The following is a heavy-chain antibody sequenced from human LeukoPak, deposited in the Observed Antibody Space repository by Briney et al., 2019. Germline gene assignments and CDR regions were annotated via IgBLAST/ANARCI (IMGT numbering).Heavy chain of an antibody. CDR1: GGTFSSYA. Sequence: SVKVSCKASGGTFSSYAISWVRQAPGQGLEWMGRIIPILGIANYAQKFQGRVTITADKSTSTAYMELSSLRSDDTAVYYCARVNSLTTVTTMLDYWGQGTLVTVSS. CDR2: IIPILGIA. CDR3: ARVNSLTTVTTMLDY. D-gene: IGHD4-17*01. V-gene: IGHV1-69*04. J-gene: IGHJ4*02.